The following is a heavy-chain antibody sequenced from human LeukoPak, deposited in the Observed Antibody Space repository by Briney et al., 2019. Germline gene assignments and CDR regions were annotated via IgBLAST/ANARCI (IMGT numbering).Heavy chain of an antibody. D-gene: IGHD2-21*01. CDR2: IYYSGST. J-gene: IGHJ4*02. Sequence: KPSQTLSLTCTVSGGSISSGGYYWSWLRQHPGKGLEWIGYIYYSGSTYYNPSLKSRVTISVDTSKNRFSLKLSSVTAADTAVYSCARVNVVARHFDYWGQGTLVTVSS. CDR3: ARVNVVARHFDY. CDR1: GGSISSGGYY. V-gene: IGHV4-31*03.